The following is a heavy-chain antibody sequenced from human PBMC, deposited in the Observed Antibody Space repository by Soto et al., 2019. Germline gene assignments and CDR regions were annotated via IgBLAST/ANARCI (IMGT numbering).Heavy chain of an antibody. V-gene: IGHV3-30*03. CDR3: ASFSSWYARVDY. CDR1: GFTFSNYG. J-gene: IGHJ4*02. CDR2: ISYDGSNK. D-gene: IGHD6-13*01. Sequence: GWSLRLSCAASGFTFSNYGMHWVRQAPGKGLEWVAVISYDGSNKYYADSVKGRFTISRDNSKNTLYLQMNSRRAEDTAVYYCASFSSWYARVDYWGQGTLVTVSS.